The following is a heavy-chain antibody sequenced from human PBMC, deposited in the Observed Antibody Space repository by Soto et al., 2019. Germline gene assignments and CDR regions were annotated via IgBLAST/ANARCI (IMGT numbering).Heavy chain of an antibody. J-gene: IGHJ4*02. CDR2: ISSSSSYT. V-gene: IGHV3-11*06. Sequence: GGSLRLSCAASGFTFSDYYMSWIRQAPGKGLEWVSYISSSSSYTNYADSVKGRFTISRDNAKNSLYLQMNSLRAEDTAVYYCARVTVTTTPSDYWGQGTLVTVSS. CDR1: GFTFSDYY. D-gene: IGHD4-17*01. CDR3: ARVTVTTTPSDY.